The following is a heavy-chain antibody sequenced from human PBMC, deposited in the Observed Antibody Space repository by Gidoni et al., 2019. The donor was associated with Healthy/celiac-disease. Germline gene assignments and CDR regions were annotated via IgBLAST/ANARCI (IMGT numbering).Heavy chain of an antibody. J-gene: IGHJ4*02. CDR2: IYYSGST. D-gene: IGHD2-2*01. CDR3: ARLVSAAALN. Sequence: QVQLQESGPGLVKPSETLSLTCTVSGGSISSYYWSWIRQPPGKGLEWIGYIYYSGSTNYNPSIKSRVTISVDTSKNQFSLKLSSVTAADTAVYYCARLVSAAALNWGQGTLVTVSS. CDR1: GGSISSYY. V-gene: IGHV4-59*01.